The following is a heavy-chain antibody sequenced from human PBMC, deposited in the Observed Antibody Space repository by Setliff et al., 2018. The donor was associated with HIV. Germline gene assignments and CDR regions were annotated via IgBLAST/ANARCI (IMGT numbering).Heavy chain of an antibody. D-gene: IGHD5-12*01. CDR1: GYTFTGYY. Sequence: ASVKVSCKASGYTFTGYYMHWVRQAPGQGLEWMGWINPNSGGTNYAQKFQGRVTMTRDTSISTAYMELSRLRSDDTAVYYCARDQATGYEKVWFSWIDPWGQGTLVTVSS. CDR2: INPNSGGT. J-gene: IGHJ5*02. V-gene: IGHV1-2*02. CDR3: ARDQATGYEKVWFSWIDP.